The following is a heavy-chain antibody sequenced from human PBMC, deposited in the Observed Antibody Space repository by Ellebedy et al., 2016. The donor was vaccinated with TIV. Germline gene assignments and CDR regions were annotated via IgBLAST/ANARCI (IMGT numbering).Heavy chain of an antibody. CDR3: ARSVAGDNWFDP. Sequence: SETLSLTCTVSGGSISSSGYYWGWLRQPPGKGLEWIGSIYYSGTTYYNPSLKSRVTISVDTSKNQFSLKLSSVTAADTAVYYCARSVAGDNWFDPWGQGTLVTVSS. J-gene: IGHJ5*02. V-gene: IGHV4-39*01. CDR1: GGSISSSGYY. D-gene: IGHD6-19*01. CDR2: IYYSGTT.